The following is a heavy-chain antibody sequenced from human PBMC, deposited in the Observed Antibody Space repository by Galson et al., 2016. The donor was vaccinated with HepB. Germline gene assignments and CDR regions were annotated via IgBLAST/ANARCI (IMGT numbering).Heavy chain of an antibody. CDR2: INTANGNP. V-gene: IGHV7-4-1*02. CDR1: GYSFTSNS. D-gene: IGHD2-15*01. J-gene: IGHJ6*02. Sequence: SVKVSCKASGYSFTSNSINWVRQAPGQGLEWMGWINTANGNPTYAQGFTGRFVFSLDTSVNTAYLQINSLKPADTAVYFCVRDTGGPWWRLQYNYYGMDVWGQGTTVTVSS. CDR3: VRDTGGPWWRLQYNYYGMDV.